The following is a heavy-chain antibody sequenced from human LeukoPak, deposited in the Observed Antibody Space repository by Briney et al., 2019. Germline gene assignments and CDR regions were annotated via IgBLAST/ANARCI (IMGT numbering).Heavy chain of an antibody. D-gene: IGHD3-22*01. CDR2: IYYSGST. Sequence: SETLTLTCTVSGGSISSSSYYWGWIRQPPGKGLEWIGSIYYSGSTYYNPSLKSRVTISVDTSKNQFSLKLSSVTAADTAVYYCARVSMIVVVYDYWGQGTLVTVSS. V-gene: IGHV4-39*07. J-gene: IGHJ4*02. CDR1: GGSISSSSYY. CDR3: ARVSMIVVVYDY.